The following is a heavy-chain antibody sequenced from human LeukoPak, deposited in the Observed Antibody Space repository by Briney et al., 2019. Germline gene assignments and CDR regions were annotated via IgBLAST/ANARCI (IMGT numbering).Heavy chain of an antibody. V-gene: IGHV1-2*02. CDR1: GYTFTGYY. Sequence: ASVKVSCKASGYTFTGYYIHWVRQAPGQGLEWMGWINPNSGDTNYAQKFQGRVTMTWDMSISTAYMELSRLRSDDTAVYYCARDLLVVPAAISAFDIWGQGTMVTVSS. D-gene: IGHD2-2*01. J-gene: IGHJ3*02. CDR3: ARDLLVVPAAISAFDI. CDR2: INPNSGDT.